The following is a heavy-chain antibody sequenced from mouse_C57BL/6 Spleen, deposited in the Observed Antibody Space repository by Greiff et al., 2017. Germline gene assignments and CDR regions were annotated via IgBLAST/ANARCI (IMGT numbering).Heavy chain of an antibody. CDR3: ARHEVYYNAMDY. CDR1: GYTFTEYT. Sequence: VQLQQSRAELAKPGASAKLSCKASGYTFTEYTIHWVKQRSGQGLAWIGWFYPGCGSIKYNEKFKDKATLTADKSSSTVYMELSRLTSEDSAVYFCARHEVYYNAMDYWGQGTSVSVSS. V-gene: IGHV1-62-2*01. J-gene: IGHJ4*01. D-gene: IGHD2-1*01. CDR2: FYPGCGSI.